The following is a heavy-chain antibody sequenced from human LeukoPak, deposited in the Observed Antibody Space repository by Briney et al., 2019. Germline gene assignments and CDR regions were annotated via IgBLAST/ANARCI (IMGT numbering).Heavy chain of an antibody. CDR2: IYSGGST. J-gene: IGHJ5*02. Sequence: GGSLRLSCAASGFTVSSSYMSWARQAPGKGLECVSVIYSGGSTYYADSVKGRFTISRDTSKNTLYLQMNSLRAEDTAVYYSARDEKGVWFDPWGQGTLVTVSS. CDR3: ARDEKGVWFDP. V-gene: IGHV3-66*01. CDR1: GFTVSSSY.